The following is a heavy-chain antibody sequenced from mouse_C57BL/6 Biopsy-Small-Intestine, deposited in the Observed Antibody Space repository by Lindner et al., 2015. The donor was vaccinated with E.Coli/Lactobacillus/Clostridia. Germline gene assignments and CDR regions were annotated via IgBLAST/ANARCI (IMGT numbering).Heavy chain of an antibody. CDR3: ARSEGSSGFFDY. J-gene: IGHJ2*01. CDR1: GYSFTGYY. Sequence: VQLQESGPELVKPGASVKISCKASGYSFTGYYMHWVKQSHGNFLDWNGYIYPYNGLSSYNQKFKGKATLTVDKSSSTAYMELRSLTSEDSAVYYCARSEGSSGFFDYWGQGTTLTVSS. D-gene: IGHD3-2*02. CDR2: IYPYNGLS. V-gene: IGHV1-31*01.